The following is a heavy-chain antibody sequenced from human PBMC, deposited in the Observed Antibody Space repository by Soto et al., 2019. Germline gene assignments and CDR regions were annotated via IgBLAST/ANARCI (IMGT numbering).Heavy chain of an antibody. CDR2: IIVASGRT. V-gene: IGHV1-58*01. Sequence: QVQIVQSGPEVKRPGTSVRVSCRTSGFTFTNSAVQWVRQARGQRLEWIGWIIVASGRTNYAREVQERVTISRDTSTSTAYMELSGLRSEDTAVYYCVAELYSGGGCCSFDFWGQGTMVTVSS. J-gene: IGHJ3*01. CDR3: VAELYSGGGCCSFDF. D-gene: IGHD2-21*02. CDR1: GFTFTNSA.